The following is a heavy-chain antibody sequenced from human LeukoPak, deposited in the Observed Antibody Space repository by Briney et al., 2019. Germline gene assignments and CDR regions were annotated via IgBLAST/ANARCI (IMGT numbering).Heavy chain of an antibody. CDR2: ISSSSSYI. Sequence: GGSLRLSCAASGFIFSHYGMHWVRQAPGKGLEWVSSISSSSSYIYYADSVKGRFTISRDNAKNSLYLQMNSLRAEDTAVYYCARDHTVTTAGYWGQGTLVTVSS. D-gene: IGHD4-17*01. V-gene: IGHV3-21*01. J-gene: IGHJ4*02. CDR1: GFIFSHYG. CDR3: ARDHTVTTAGY.